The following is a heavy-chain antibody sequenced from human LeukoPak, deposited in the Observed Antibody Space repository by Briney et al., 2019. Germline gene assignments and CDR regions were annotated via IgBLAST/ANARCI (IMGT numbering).Heavy chain of an antibody. CDR1: GFTLGRYW. V-gene: IGHV3-74*01. Sequence: TGGSLRLSSAASGFTLGRYWMHWFRQAPGTGLVWVARSNSDGKITDYADSVRGRFTTSRDNTKNTVYLQMSSLRAEDTGVYYCARDHHDFWSGYPNYWGQGTLVIVSS. J-gene: IGHJ4*02. CDR2: SNSDGKIT. D-gene: IGHD3-3*01. CDR3: ARDHHDFWSGYPNY.